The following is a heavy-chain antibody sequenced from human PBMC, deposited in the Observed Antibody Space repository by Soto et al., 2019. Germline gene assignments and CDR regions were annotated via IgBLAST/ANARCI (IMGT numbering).Heavy chain of an antibody. CDR1: GGSISSGGYS. CDR2: IYHSGST. CDR3: VRVPDY. V-gene: IGHV4-30-2*01. Sequence: SETLSLTCAVSGGSISSGGYSWSWIRQPPGKGLDWIGYIYHSGSTYYNPSLKSRVTISVDRSKNQFSLKLSSVTAADTAVYYCVRVPDYWGQGTLVTGSS. J-gene: IGHJ4*02.